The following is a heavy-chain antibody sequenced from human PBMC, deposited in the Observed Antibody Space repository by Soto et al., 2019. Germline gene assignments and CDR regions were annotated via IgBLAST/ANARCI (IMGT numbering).Heavy chain of an antibody. V-gene: IGHV4-59*02. J-gene: IGHJ4*02. Sequence: SETLSLTCTVSGGSVNTYYWSWIRQPPGKGLEWIGYIYYSVNTNYNPSLKSRFTISVDTSKNQFSLKLSSMTAADTAVYFCARGRPWELYDYWGQGTLVTVSS. CDR1: GGSVNTYY. D-gene: IGHD1-26*01. CDR3: ARGRPWELYDY. CDR2: IYYSVNT.